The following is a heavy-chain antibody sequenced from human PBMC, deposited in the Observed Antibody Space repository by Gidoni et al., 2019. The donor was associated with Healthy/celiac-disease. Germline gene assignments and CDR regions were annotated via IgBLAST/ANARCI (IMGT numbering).Heavy chain of an antibody. J-gene: IGHJ6*02. CDR3: ARDRGLGSGWYGDYYYGMDV. D-gene: IGHD6-19*01. Sequence: EVQLVESGGGLIQPGGSLRLSCAASGFTVSSNYMSWVRQAPGKGLEWVSVIYSGGSTYYADSVKGRFTISRDNSKNTLYLQMNSLRAEDTAVYYCARDRGLGSGWYGDYYYGMDVWGQGTTVTVSS. CDR1: GFTVSSNY. V-gene: IGHV3-53*01. CDR2: IYSGGST.